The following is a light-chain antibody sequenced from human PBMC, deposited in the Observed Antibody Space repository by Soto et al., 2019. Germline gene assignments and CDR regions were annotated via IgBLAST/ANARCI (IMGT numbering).Light chain of an antibody. V-gene: IGKV3-20*01. CDR2: GAS. CDR1: QSVSSD. Sequence: EIVMTQSPATLSVSPGERATLSCRASQSVSSDLAWYHQKPGQAPRLLIYGASNRATGIPDRFSGTGSGTDFTLTISRLEPEDFAVYYCQQYGSSPYTFGLGTRLEIK. J-gene: IGKJ5*01. CDR3: QQYGSSPYT.